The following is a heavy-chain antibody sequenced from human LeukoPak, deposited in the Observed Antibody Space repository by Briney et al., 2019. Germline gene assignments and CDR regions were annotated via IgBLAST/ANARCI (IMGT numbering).Heavy chain of an antibody. V-gene: IGHV3-72*01. CDR1: GFTLSDYH. CDR3: ARGIVRTGFDY. Sequence: PGGSLRLSCAASGFTLSDYHMDWVRQAPGKGLEWVGRITSKGDNYQTHYATAVKGRFTISRDDSKSSLYLQMNSLITEDTAVYLCARGIVRTGFDYWGQGTLVTVSS. D-gene: IGHD2-8*01. J-gene: IGHJ4*02. CDR2: ITSKGDNYQT.